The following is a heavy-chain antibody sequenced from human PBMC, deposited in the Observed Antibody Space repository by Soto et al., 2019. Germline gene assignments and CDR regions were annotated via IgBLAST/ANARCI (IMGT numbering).Heavy chain of an antibody. CDR3: ARGGQYCSSTTCYFRDF. CDR1: GFTFSSYN. CDR2: ISSSGSTI. J-gene: IGHJ4*02. D-gene: IGHD2-2*01. Sequence: GGSLRLSCAASGFTFSSYNMNWVRQAPGKGLEWVSYISSSGSTIDYADSVKGRFTISRDNAKSSVYLQMNSLRDEDTAVYYCARGGQYCSSTTCYFRDFWVQGTLDTVSS. V-gene: IGHV3-48*02.